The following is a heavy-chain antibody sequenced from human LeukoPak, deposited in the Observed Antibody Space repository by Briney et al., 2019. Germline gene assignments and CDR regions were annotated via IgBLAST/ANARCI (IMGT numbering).Heavy chain of an antibody. CDR2: ISSNGGST. V-gene: IGHV3-64*01. CDR3: ARLNAAYKTHDY. J-gene: IGHJ4*02. Sequence: GGSLRLSCAASGFTFSSYAMHWVRQAPGKGLEYVSAISSNGGSTYYANSVKGRFTISRDNSKNTLYLQMNSLRAEDTAVYYCARLNAAYKTHDYWGQGTLVTVSS. D-gene: IGHD1-14*01. CDR1: GFTFSSYA.